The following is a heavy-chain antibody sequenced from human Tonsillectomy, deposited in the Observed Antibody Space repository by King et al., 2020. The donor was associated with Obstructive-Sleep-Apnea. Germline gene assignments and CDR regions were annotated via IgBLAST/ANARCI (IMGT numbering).Heavy chain of an antibody. CDR1: GYTFTSYA. V-gene: IGHV1-3*01. Sequence: QLVQSGAEVKKPGASVKVSCKASGYTFTSYAMHWVRQAPGQRLEWMGWINAGNGNTKYSQKFQGRVTITRDTSAGTAYMELSSLRSEDTAVYYCAMICSSTSCSDAFDIWGQGTMVTVSS. D-gene: IGHD2-2*01. CDR2: INAGNGNT. J-gene: IGHJ3*02. CDR3: AMICSSTSCSDAFDI.